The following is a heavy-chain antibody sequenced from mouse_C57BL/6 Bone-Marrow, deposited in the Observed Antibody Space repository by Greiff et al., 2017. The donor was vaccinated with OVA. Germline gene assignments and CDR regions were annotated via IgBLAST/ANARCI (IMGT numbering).Heavy chain of an antibody. V-gene: IGHV3-5*01. D-gene: IGHD1-1*01. CDR2: IYYSGTI. J-gene: IGHJ1*03. CDR3: ARDYYGSPWYFDV. Sequence: EVKLMESGPGLVKPSQTVFLTCTVTGISITTGNYRWSWIRQFPGNKLEWIGYIYYSGTITYNPSLTSRTTITRDTPKNQFFLEMNSLTAEDTATYYCARDYYGSPWYFDVWGTGTTVTVSS. CDR1: GISITTGNYR.